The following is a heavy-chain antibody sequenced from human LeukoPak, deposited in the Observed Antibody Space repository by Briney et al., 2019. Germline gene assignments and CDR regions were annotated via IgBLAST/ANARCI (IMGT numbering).Heavy chain of an antibody. J-gene: IGHJ4*02. Sequence: GGSLRLSCAASGFSFSSYGMHWVRQAPGKGLECVAFIRYDGSNKYYADSVKGRFTISRDNSKNTLYLQMNSLRAEDTAVYYCAREYYSTYYYDSSGYYYENWGQGTLVTVSS. CDR2: IRYDGSNK. D-gene: IGHD3-22*01. CDR3: AREYYSTYYYDSSGYYYEN. CDR1: GFSFSSYG. V-gene: IGHV3-30*02.